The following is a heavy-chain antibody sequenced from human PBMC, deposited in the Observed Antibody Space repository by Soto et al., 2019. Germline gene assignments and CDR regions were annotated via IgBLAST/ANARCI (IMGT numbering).Heavy chain of an antibody. CDR2: IWYDGSNK. CDR3: ARDIVVVVAATELTYYYYYGMDV. CDR1: GFTFSSYG. D-gene: IGHD2-15*01. J-gene: IGHJ6*02. Sequence: LRLSCAASGFTFSSYGMHWVRQAPGKGLEWVAVIWYDGSNKYYADSVKGRFTISRDNSKNTLYLQMNSLRAEDTAVYYCARDIVVVVAATELTYYYYYGMDVWGQGTTVTVSS. V-gene: IGHV3-33*01.